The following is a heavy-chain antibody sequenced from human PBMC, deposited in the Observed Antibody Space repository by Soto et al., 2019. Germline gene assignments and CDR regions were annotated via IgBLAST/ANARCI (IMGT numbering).Heavy chain of an antibody. CDR3: AKSGGWQLEDYGYGMDV. CDR1: GYTFTNFG. V-gene: IGHV1-18*01. J-gene: IGHJ6*02. D-gene: IGHD6-6*01. CDR2: ISTHHGIT. Sequence: ASVKVSCKGSGYTFTNFGISWVRQAPGQGLEWMGWISTHHGITNYAQMVQGRVTMTTDTSTSTAYMELKSLTSDDTAVYYCAKSGGWQLEDYGYGMDVWGQGTTVTVSS.